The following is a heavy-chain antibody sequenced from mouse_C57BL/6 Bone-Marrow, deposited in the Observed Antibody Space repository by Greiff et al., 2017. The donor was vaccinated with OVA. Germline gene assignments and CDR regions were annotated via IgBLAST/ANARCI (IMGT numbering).Heavy chain of an antibody. J-gene: IGHJ4*01. Sequence: VKLQQSGAELARPGASVKLSCKASGYTFTSYGISWVKQRTGQGLEWIGEIYPRSGNTYYNEKFKGKATLTADKSSSTAYMELRSLTSEDSAVYVCARGGSYAMDYWGQGTSVTVSS. V-gene: IGHV1-81*01. CDR2: IYPRSGNT. CDR1: GYTFTSYG. CDR3: ARGGSYAMDY.